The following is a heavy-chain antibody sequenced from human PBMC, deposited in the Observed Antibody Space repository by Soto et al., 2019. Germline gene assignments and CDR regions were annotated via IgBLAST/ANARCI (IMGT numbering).Heavy chain of an antibody. D-gene: IGHD3-22*01. CDR2: IIPIFGTA. J-gene: IGHJ4*02. CDR3: AILQADYYDSSGYYQSDY. V-gene: IGHV1-69*13. Sequence: ASVKVSCKASGGTFSSYAISWVRQAPGQGLEWMGGIIPIFGTANYAQKFQGRVTITADESTSTAYMELSSLRSEDTAVYYCAILQADYYDSSGYYQSDYWGQGTLVTVSS. CDR1: GGTFSSYA.